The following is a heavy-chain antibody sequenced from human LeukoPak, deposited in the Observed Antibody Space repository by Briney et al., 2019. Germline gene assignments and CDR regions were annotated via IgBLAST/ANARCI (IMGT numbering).Heavy chain of an antibody. D-gene: IGHD6-6*01. CDR2: INHSGST. CDR1: GGSFSGYY. Sequence: PSETLSLTCAVYGGSFSGYYWSWIRQPPGKGLEWIGEINHSGSTNYNPSLKSRVTISVDTSKNQFSLKLSSVTAADTAVYYCARGVPPSSIAARIGKAQAFDYWGQGTLVTVSS. V-gene: IGHV4-34*01. CDR3: ARGVPPSSIAARIGKAQAFDY. J-gene: IGHJ4*02.